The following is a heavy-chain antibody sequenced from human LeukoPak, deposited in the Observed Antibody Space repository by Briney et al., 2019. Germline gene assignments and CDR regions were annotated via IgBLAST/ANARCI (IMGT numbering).Heavy chain of an antibody. D-gene: IGHD3-9*01. CDR3: ARDSRLFDWRDAFDI. CDR1: GGSIRSYY. Sequence: SETLSLTCTASGGSIRSYYWSWVRQPPGKGLEWIGYISDSGSTNYNPSLKSRVTISVDTSKNQFSLKLSSVTAADTAVYYCARDSRLFDWRDAFDIWSQGTMVTVSS. J-gene: IGHJ3*02. CDR2: ISDSGST. V-gene: IGHV4-59*01.